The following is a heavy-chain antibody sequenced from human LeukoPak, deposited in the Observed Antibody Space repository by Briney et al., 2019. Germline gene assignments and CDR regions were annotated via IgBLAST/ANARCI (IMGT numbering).Heavy chain of an antibody. J-gene: IGHJ1*01. Sequence: GEALKSSCKGSGYSFISYWIGWVRQMPGEGLEWMGIIYPGDSATRYSPSFQGQVTISADKSISTAYLQWSSLKASDTAMYYCARQNNCSGGRCYVYFHHWGQGTLVTVSS. CDR2: IYPGDSAT. V-gene: IGHV5-51*01. CDR3: ARQNNCSGGRCYVYFHH. D-gene: IGHD2-15*01. CDR1: GYSFISYW.